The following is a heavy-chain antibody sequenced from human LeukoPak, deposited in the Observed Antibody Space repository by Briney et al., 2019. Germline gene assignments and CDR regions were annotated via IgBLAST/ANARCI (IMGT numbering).Heavy chain of an antibody. CDR3: ASLGDWLSLEY. V-gene: IGHV4-4*07. J-gene: IGHJ4*02. CDR1: GGFISSYY. Sequence: TSETLSLTCTVSGGFISSYYWSWIRQPAGKGLEWIGRIYTSGSTNYNPSLKSRVTMSVDTSKNQFSLKLSSVTAADTAVYYCASLGDWLSLEYWGQGTLVTVSS. D-gene: IGHD3/OR15-3a*01. CDR2: IYTSGST.